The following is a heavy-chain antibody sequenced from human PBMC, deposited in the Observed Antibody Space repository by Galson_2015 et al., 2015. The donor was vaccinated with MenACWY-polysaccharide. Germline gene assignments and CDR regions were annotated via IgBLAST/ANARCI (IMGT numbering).Heavy chain of an antibody. CDR1: GFPFSRYA. V-gene: IGHV3-23*01. D-gene: IGHD3-10*01. J-gene: IGHJ4*02. Sequence: SLRLSCAASGFPFSRYAMAWVRQAPGKGLEWVSTFSATDDNTYYAASVRGRFTISRDNSKNMLYLQMSGLRAEDTAIYYCAKGLGSFDFWGQGTLVTVS. CDR2: FSATDDNT. CDR3: AKGLGSFDF.